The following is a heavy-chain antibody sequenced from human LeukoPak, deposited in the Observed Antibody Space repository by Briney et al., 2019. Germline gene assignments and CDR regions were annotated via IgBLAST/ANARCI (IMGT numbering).Heavy chain of an antibody. CDR2: ISSSGSTI. D-gene: IGHD3-10*02. V-gene: IGHV3-48*03. CDR3: AELGITMIGGV. CDR1: GFTFSSYE. Sequence: GSLRLSCAASGFTFSSYEMNWVRQAPGKGLEWVSYISSSGSTIYYADPVKGRFTISRDNAKNSLYLQMNSLRAEDTAVYYCAELGITMIGGVWGKGTTVTISS. J-gene: IGHJ6*04.